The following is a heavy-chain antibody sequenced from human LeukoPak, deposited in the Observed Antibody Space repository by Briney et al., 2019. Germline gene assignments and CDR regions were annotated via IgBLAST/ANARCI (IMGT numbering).Heavy chain of an antibody. CDR3: ARRDWSPPMSFDI. V-gene: IGHV4-59*12. J-gene: IGHJ3*02. CDR2: IYYSGST. D-gene: IGHD3/OR15-3a*01. Sequence: SETLSLTCAVYAGSFSGYYWSWIRQPPGKGLEWIGYIYYSGSTNYNPSLKSRVTISVDKSKNQFSLKLSSVTAADTAVYYCARRDWSPPMSFDIWGQGTMVTVSS. CDR1: AGSFSGYY.